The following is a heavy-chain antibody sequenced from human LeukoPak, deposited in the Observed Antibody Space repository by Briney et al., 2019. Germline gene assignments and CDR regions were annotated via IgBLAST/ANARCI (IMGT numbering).Heavy chain of an antibody. V-gene: IGHV4-59*13. J-gene: IGHJ6*03. Sequence: PGGTLSLTCTVSGGAISAYYWSWIRQPPAKGLEWFGNISHGGRAHYYPTLESRVTMSIDTSKNHFSLRLTSVTAPDTAMYYCARYSGRRWYGDLYYYYYMDVWGKGTTVTVSS. D-gene: IGHD6-13*01. CDR2: ISHGGRA. CDR3: ARYSGRRWYGDLYYYYYMDV. CDR1: GGAISAYY.